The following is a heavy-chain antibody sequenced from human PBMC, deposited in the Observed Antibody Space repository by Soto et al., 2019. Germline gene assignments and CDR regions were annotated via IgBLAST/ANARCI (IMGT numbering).Heavy chain of an antibody. CDR1: GGSFSVYY. Sequence: QVQLQQWGAGLLKPAETLSLTCGVYGGSFSVYYWSWLRQAPGKGPEWIGEIDSSGSTTYNPSLESRVTISLDTSMNQFFMRLKSVTAADTAVDYCERGFSHWGQGTLVTVSS. J-gene: IGHJ4*02. CDR2: IDSSGST. CDR3: ERGFSH. V-gene: IGHV4-34*02.